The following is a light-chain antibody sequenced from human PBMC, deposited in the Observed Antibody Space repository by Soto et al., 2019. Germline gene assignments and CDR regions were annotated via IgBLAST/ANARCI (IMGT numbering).Light chain of an antibody. Sequence: EIVLTQSPGTLSLSPGERATLSCRASQSVSSSYLAWYQQKPGQAPRLLNSGASSRATGIPDRFSGSGSVTDFTLTISRLEPEDFAVYYCEQYCSSPQTFGKGTRLEIK. CDR1: QSVSSSY. CDR3: EQYCSSPQT. CDR2: GAS. V-gene: IGKV3-20*01. J-gene: IGKJ5*01.